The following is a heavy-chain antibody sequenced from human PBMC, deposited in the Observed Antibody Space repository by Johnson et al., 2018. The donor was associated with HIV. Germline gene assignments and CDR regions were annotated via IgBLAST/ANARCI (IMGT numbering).Heavy chain of an antibody. CDR3: AKVGGGGFDI. D-gene: IGHD2-15*01. CDR1: GIIFSHYG. V-gene: IGHV3-30*18. CDR2: ISYDGSNK. Sequence: QVQLVESGGGVVQPGTSLRLSCAVSGIIFSHYGMHWVRQAPGKGLEWVAVISYDGSNKYYADSVKGRFTISRDNSKNTLYLQMNGLRADDTAVYYCAKVGGGGFDIWGQGTMVTVCS. J-gene: IGHJ3*02.